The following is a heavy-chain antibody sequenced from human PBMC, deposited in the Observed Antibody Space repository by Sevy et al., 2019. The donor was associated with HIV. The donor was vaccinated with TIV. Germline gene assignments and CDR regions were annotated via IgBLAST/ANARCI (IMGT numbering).Heavy chain of an antibody. D-gene: IGHD2-15*01. J-gene: IGHJ4*02. CDR1: GYTFTSYR. CDR2: TSAHNGDT. V-gene: IGHV1-18*01. Sequence: ASVKVSCKASGYTFTSYRINWVRQAPGQGLEWMGWTSAHNGDTNYAQKLQGRVTMITDTSTTTAYMELRSLTSDDTAVYYCARAYCSSGSCYSLAYWGQGTLVTVSS. CDR3: ARAYCSSGSCYSLAY.